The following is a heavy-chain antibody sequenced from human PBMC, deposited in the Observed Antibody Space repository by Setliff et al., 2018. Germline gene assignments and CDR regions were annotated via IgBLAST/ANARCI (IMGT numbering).Heavy chain of an antibody. CDR1: GYTFTGYY. CDR3: VRDRGPSGYCSSTSCQGGYYYYYMDV. V-gene: IGHV1-2*02. CDR2: INPNSGGT. Sequence: ASVKVSCKASGYTFTGYYMHWVRQAPGQGLEWMGWINPNSGGTNYAQKFQGRVTMTRDTSISTAYMELSRLRSGDTAVYYCVRDRGPSGYCSSTSCQGGYYYYYMDVWGKGTTVTVSS. D-gene: IGHD2-2*01. J-gene: IGHJ6*03.